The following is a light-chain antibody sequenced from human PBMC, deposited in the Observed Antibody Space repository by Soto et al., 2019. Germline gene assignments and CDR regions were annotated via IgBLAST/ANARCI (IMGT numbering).Light chain of an antibody. V-gene: IGKV3-11*01. Sequence: EIVLTQSPATLSLSPGERATLSCRASQTVSRHLAWYQQKPDQAPRLLIYDTSNRATGIPARLSSSGSGTDLTLTISGLEPEHFAVYYCQQRGNWPPGFTFGPGTTVDIK. CDR1: QTVSRH. CDR3: QQRGNWPPGFT. J-gene: IGKJ3*01. CDR2: DTS.